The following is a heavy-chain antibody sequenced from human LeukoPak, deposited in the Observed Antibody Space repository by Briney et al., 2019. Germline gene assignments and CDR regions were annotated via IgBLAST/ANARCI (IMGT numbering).Heavy chain of an antibody. Sequence: RGESLKISCKASGYTFTTYWIGWVRQMPGKGLEWMGIIYPGDSDTRYSPSFQGQVTISADKSISTAYLQWSSLKASDTAMYYCARLCDFWSGYYTGGYFDYWGQGTLVTVSS. CDR2: IYPGDSDT. J-gene: IGHJ4*02. CDR1: GYTFTTYW. CDR3: ARLCDFWSGYYTGGYFDY. V-gene: IGHV5-51*01. D-gene: IGHD3-3*01.